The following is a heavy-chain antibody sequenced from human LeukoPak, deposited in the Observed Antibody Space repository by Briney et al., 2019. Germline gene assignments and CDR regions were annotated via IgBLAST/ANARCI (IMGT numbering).Heavy chain of an antibody. V-gene: IGHV3-74*03. D-gene: IGHD2/OR15-2a*01. J-gene: IGHJ4*02. Sequence: PPGGSLRLSCEASGFTFSGSWMHWVRQAPGKGLVWVSRINTNGKTTTYADSVKGRFTISRDNAKNTLYLQVNSLRAEDTAMYYCARDLTIYGTGPHFGDWGQGTLVTVSS. CDR3: ARDLTIYGTGPHFGD. CDR2: INTNGKTT. CDR1: GFTFSGSW.